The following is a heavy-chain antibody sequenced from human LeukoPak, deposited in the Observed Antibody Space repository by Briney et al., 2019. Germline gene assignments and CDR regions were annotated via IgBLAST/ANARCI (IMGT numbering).Heavy chain of an antibody. CDR3: ARVLEYGGSYYYFDY. CDR1: GFTFTSSA. Sequence: SVKVSCKASGFTFTSSAMQWVRQARGQRLEWIGWIVVGSGNTNYAQKFQERVTITRDMSTSTAYMELSSLRAEDTAVYYCARVLEYGGSYYYFDYWGQGTLVTVSS. D-gene: IGHD1-26*01. J-gene: IGHJ4*02. V-gene: IGHV1-58*02. CDR2: IVVGSGNT.